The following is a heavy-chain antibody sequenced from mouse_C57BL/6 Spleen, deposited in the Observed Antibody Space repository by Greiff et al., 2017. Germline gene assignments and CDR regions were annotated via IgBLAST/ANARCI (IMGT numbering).Heavy chain of an antibody. D-gene: IGHD1-1*01. Sequence: EVNVVESGGGLVKPGGSLKLSCAASGFTFSSYTMSWVRQTPEKRLEWVATISGGGGNTYYPDSVKGRFTISRDNAKTTLYLQMSRLRSEDTALYYWARHPITTVVRYDGDYWGQGTTLTVSS. V-gene: IGHV5-9*01. CDR2: ISGGGGNT. J-gene: IGHJ2*01. CDR3: ARHPITTVVRYDGDY. CDR1: GFTFSSYT.